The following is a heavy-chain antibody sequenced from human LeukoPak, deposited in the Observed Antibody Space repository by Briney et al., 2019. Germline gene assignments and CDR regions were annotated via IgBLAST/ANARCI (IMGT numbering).Heavy chain of an antibody. CDR2: IIPIFGTA. J-gene: IGHJ5*02. Sequence: PVGSLRLSCAASGFTFSSYAISWVRQAPGQGLEWMEGIIPIFGTANYAQKFQGRVTITADKSTSTAYMELSSLRSEDTAVYYCARGVQPDTAMLLNWFDPWGQGTLVTVSS. V-gene: IGHV1-69*06. CDR1: GFTFSSYA. CDR3: ARGVQPDTAMLLNWFDP. D-gene: IGHD5-18*01.